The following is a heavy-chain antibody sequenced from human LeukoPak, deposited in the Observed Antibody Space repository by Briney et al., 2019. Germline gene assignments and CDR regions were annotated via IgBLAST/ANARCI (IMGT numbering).Heavy chain of an antibody. D-gene: IGHD1-26*01. CDR2: ISSSSSTI. V-gene: IGHV3-48*01. J-gene: IGHJ6*02. Sequence: GGSLRLSCAASGFTFSSYSMTWVRQAPGKGLEWVSYISSSSSTIYYADSVKGRFTISRDNAKNSLYLQMNSLRAEDTAVYYCARAGRGGSLYYYYGMDVWGQGTTVTVSS. CDR3: ARAGRGGSLYYYYGMDV. CDR1: GFTFSSYS.